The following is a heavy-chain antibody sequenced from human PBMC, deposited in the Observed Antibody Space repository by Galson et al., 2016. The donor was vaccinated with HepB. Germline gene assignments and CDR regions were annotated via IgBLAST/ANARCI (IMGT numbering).Heavy chain of an antibody. CDR1: GFTFSDYY. Sequence: SLRLSCAASGFTFSDYYMSWIRQAPGKGLEWVSYIGTSGSTIHYIDSVKGRFTISRDNAKNSLYLQMNSLRAEDTAVYYCARVVYYYYGMDVWGQGTTVTVSS. CDR2: IGTSGSTI. CDR3: ARVVYYYYGMDV. J-gene: IGHJ6*02. V-gene: IGHV3-11*01.